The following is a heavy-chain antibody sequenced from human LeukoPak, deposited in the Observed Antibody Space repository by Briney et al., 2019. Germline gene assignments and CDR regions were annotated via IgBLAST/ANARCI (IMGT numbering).Heavy chain of an antibody. CDR3: AILPGYSSSWYVVDY. CDR1: GFTFSSCA. CDR2: ISGSGGST. D-gene: IGHD6-13*01. J-gene: IGHJ4*02. V-gene: IGHV3-23*01. Sequence: GGSLRLSCAASGFTFSSCAMSWVRQAPGKGLEWVSGISGSGGSTYYADSVKGRFTISRDNSKNTLYLQMNSPRAEDTAVYYCAILPGYSSSWYVVDYWGQGTLVTVSS.